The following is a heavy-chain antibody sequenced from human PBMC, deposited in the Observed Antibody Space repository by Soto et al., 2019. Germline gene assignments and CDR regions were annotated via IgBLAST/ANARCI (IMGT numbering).Heavy chain of an antibody. CDR1: GVTCSTYW. Sequence: PGGSLRLSWAASGVTCSTYWMRWVRQAPGKGLVWVSRINSDGSTTNYADSVKGRFTISRDNAKNTLYLQMNSLRAEDTAVYYRARDAYYDMGVWGQGTTVTVSS. J-gene: IGHJ6*02. V-gene: IGHV3-74*01. CDR3: ARDAYYDMGV. CDR2: INSDGSTT.